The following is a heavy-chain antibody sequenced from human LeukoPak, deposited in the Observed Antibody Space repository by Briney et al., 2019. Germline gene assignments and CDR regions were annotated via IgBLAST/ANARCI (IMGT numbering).Heavy chain of an antibody. CDR1: GFTFSNAW. CDR2: IKSKTDGGTT. V-gene: IGHV3-15*01. Sequence: GGSLRLSCAASGFTFSNAWMSWVRQAPGKGLEWVGRIKSKTDGGTTDYAAPVKGRFTISRDDSKNTLYLQMNSLRAEDTAVYYCAKALYYYDSSGYYYFDYWGQGTLVTVSS. CDR3: AKALYYYDSSGYYYFDY. J-gene: IGHJ4*02. D-gene: IGHD3-22*01.